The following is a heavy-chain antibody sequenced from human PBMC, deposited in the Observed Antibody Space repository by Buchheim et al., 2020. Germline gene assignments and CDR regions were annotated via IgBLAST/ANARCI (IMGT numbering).Heavy chain of an antibody. J-gene: IGHJ6*02. Sequence: QVQLVESGGGVVQPGRSLRLSCAASGFTLSSYGMHWVRQAPGKGLEWVAVISYDGSNKYYVDSVKGRFTISRDNSKNTLYLQMNSLRAGDTAVYYCAKEVGIAAAGTPFYYYGMDVWGQGTT. V-gene: IGHV3-30*18. CDR3: AKEVGIAAAGTPFYYYGMDV. D-gene: IGHD6-13*01. CDR1: GFTLSSYG. CDR2: ISYDGSNK.